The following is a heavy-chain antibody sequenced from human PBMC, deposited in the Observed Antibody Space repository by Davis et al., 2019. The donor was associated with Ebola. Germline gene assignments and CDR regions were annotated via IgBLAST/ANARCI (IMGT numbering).Heavy chain of an antibody. Sequence: GESLRISCAASGFTFSSYGMHWVRQAPGKGLEWVAVISYDGSNKYYADSVKGRFTISRDNSKNTLYLQMNSLRAEDTAVYYCTSQLVRGQGTLVTVSS. CDR1: GFTFSSYG. V-gene: IGHV3-30*03. D-gene: IGHD2/OR15-2a*01. CDR3: TSQLV. J-gene: IGHJ4*02. CDR2: ISYDGSNK.